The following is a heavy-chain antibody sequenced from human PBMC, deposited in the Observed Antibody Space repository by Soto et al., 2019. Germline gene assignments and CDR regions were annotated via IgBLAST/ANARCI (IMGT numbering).Heavy chain of an antibody. Sequence: QVQLVQSGAEVKKPGASVKVSCKASGYTFTSYDINWVRQATGQGLEWMGWMNPNSGNTGYAQKFQGRVTMTRNTSISTAYMELGSMRSEDSAVYFCARERTGTTSMDVWGQGTTVTVSS. CDR3: ARERTGTTSMDV. J-gene: IGHJ6*02. CDR2: MNPNSGNT. CDR1: GYTFTSYD. D-gene: IGHD1-1*01. V-gene: IGHV1-8*01.